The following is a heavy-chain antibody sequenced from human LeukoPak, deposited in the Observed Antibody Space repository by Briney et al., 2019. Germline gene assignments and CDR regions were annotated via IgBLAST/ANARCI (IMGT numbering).Heavy chain of an antibody. D-gene: IGHD6-19*01. CDR1: GYTXTELS. V-gene: IGHV1-24*01. Sequence: ALVKVSCKVSGYTXTELSMHWVRQAPGKGLEWMGGFDPEDGETIYAQKFQGRVTMTEDTSTDTAYMELSSLRSEDTAVYYCATAVAVAGTGFDYWGQGTLVTVSS. CDR2: FDPEDGET. J-gene: IGHJ4*02. CDR3: ATAVAVAGTGFDY.